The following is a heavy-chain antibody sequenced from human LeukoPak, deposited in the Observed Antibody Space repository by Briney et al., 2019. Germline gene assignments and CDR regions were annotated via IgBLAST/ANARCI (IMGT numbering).Heavy chain of an antibody. J-gene: IGHJ4*02. Sequence: GGSLRLSCAASGFTFNTNAMTWVRQAPGKGLDWVSGISGSGGRTYYADSVKGRFTISRDNSKNTLYLQMNSLRAEDTAVYYCAKTAVDHWYAYCDYWGQGTLVTVSS. CDR3: AKTAVDHWYAYCDY. CDR2: ISGSGGRT. V-gene: IGHV3-23*01. D-gene: IGHD5-18*01. CDR1: GFTFNTNA.